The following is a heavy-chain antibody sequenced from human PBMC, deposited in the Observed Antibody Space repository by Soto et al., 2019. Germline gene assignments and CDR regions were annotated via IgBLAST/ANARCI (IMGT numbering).Heavy chain of an antibody. Sequence: SETLSLTCTVSGGSISSSSYYWGWIRQPPGKGLEWIGSIYYSGSTYYNPSLKSRVTISVDTSKNQFSLKLSSVTAADTAVYYCARHDGKNPSWFDPWGQGTLVTVSS. CDR1: GGSISSSSYY. D-gene: IGHD1-26*01. V-gene: IGHV4-39*01. CDR3: ARHDGKNPSWFDP. J-gene: IGHJ5*02. CDR2: IYYSGST.